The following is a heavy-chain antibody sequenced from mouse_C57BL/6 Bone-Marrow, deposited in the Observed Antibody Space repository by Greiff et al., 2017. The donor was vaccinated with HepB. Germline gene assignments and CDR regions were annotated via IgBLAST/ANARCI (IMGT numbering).Heavy chain of an antibody. CDR1: GFTFSSYG. Sequence: VQLKESGGDLVKPGGSLKLSCAASGFTFSSYGMSWVRQTPDKRLEWVATISSGGSYTYYPDSVKGRFTISRDNAKNTLYLQMSSLKSEDTAMYYCARQRYYYGSSWYFDVWGTGTTVTVSS. J-gene: IGHJ1*03. CDR3: ARQRYYYGSSWYFDV. D-gene: IGHD1-1*01. V-gene: IGHV5-6*01. CDR2: ISSGGSYT.